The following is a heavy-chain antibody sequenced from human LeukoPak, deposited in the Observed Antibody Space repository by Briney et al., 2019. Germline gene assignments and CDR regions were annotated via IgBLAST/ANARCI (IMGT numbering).Heavy chain of an antibody. D-gene: IGHD4-23*01. J-gene: IGHJ3*02. CDR1: GYTFTGYY. V-gene: IGHV1-2*02. Sequence: GASVKVSCKASGYTFTGYYMHWVRQAPGQGLEWMGWINPNSGGTNYAQKFQGRVTMTRDTSISTAYMELSRLRSGDTAVYYCARDLFSGGAFDIWGQGTMVTVSS. CDR2: INPNSGGT. CDR3: ARDLFSGGAFDI.